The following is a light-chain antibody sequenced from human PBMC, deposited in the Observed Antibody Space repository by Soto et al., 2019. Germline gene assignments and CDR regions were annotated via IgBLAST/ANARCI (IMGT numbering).Light chain of an antibody. V-gene: IGKV1-39*01. CDR1: QRISSY. CDR3: QQRFVTPRT. Sequence: DIQVTQYPYSLSASVGDRVTITCRASQRISSYLHWYQHKPGEAPTLLIHDATTMQSGVPSRFSGSGSGTDVTLTISSLQPEDIATYYCQQRFVTPRTFGQGTKVDIK. J-gene: IGKJ1*01. CDR2: DAT.